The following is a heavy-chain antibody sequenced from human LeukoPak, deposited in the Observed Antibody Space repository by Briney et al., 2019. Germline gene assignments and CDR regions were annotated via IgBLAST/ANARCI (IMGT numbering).Heavy chain of an antibody. Sequence: SETLSLTCTVSGGSISSGSYYWGWIRQPPGKGLEWIGSIYYSGSTYYNPSLKSRVTISVDTSKNQFSLKLSSVTAADTAVYYCARLPYYYDSSGYYQGYYYYGMDVWGQGTTVTVSS. CDR3: ARLPYYYDSSGYYQGYYYYGMDV. CDR2: IYYSGST. CDR1: GGSISSGSYY. J-gene: IGHJ6*02. D-gene: IGHD3-22*01. V-gene: IGHV4-39*01.